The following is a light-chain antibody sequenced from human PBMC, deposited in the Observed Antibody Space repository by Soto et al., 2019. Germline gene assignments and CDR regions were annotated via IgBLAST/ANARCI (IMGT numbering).Light chain of an antibody. CDR2: KAS. CDR3: QQYNNDLIT. V-gene: IGKV1-5*03. CDR1: QSISSW. J-gene: IGKJ5*01. Sequence: DIPMTQFPSTLSASVGDRVTITCRASQSISSWLAWYQQKPGKAPKVLLYKASILESGVPSRFSGSGSGTEFTLTISSLQPDDFATYYCQQYNNDLITFGQGTRLEIK.